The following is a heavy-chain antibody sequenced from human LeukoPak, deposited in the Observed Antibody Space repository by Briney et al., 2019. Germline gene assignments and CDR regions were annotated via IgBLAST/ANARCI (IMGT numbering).Heavy chain of an antibody. CDR1: GFTFRTYN. CDR3: ARALAAAGTGYYFDY. J-gene: IGHJ4*02. D-gene: IGHD6-13*01. Sequence: GSLRLSCAASGFTFRTYNVKWVRQAPGKGLEWVSSISSSGTHIYYAYSVKGRFTISRDNAMNSLYLQMNSLRAEDTAVYYCARALAAAGTGYYFDYWGQGTLVTVSS. V-gene: IGHV3-21*01. CDR2: ISSSGTHI.